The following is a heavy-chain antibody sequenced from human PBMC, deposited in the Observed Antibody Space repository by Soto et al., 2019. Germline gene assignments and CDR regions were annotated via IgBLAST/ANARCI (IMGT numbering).Heavy chain of an antibody. Sequence: QVPLVQSGAEVKKPGASVKVSCKASGYTFTSYDINWVRQATGQGLEWMGWMNPNSGNTGYAQKFQGRVTMTRNTSISTAYMELSSLRSEDTAVYYCARGWGIVVVVDGRSWFDPWGQGTLVTVSS. V-gene: IGHV1-8*01. J-gene: IGHJ5*02. D-gene: IGHD2-15*01. CDR1: GYTFTSYD. CDR2: MNPNSGNT. CDR3: ARGWGIVVVVDGRSWFDP.